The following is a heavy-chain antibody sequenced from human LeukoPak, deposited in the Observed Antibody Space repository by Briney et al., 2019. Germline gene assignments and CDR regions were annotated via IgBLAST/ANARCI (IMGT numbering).Heavy chain of an antibody. D-gene: IGHD3-22*01. V-gene: IGHV4-59*12. CDR3: ANYYYDSSGYGSVFDY. CDR1: GGSISTYY. CDR2: IYYSGST. J-gene: IGHJ4*02. Sequence: SETLSLTCTVSGGSISTYYWNWIRQPPGKGLEWIGSIYYSGSTYYNPSLKSRVTISVDTSKNQFSLKLSSVTAADTAVYYCANYYYDSSGYGSVFDYWGQGTLVTVSS.